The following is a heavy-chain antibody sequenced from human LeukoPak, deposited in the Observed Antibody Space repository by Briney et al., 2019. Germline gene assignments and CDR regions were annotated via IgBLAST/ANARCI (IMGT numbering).Heavy chain of an antibody. CDR3: ARGSDYGDYFWFDP. CDR2: IYYSGST. Sequence: SETLSLTCTVSGGSISSSSYYWGWIRQPPGKGLEWIGSIYYSGSTYYNPSLKSRVTISVDTSKNQFSLKLSSVTAADTAVYYCARGSDYGDYFWFDPWGQGTLVTVSS. CDR1: GGSISSSSYY. J-gene: IGHJ5*02. V-gene: IGHV4-39*01. D-gene: IGHD4-17*01.